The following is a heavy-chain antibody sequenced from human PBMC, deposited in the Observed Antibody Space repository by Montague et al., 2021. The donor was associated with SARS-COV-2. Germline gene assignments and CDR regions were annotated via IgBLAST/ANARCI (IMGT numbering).Heavy chain of an antibody. CDR2: IYYTGGT. CDR1: GGSISSGSYY. CDR3: ARSSFVGDPSFCGGYYYGMDV. V-gene: IGHV4-39*01. Sequence: SETLSLTCTVSGGSISSGSYYWGWIRQPPGKGLEWIGAIYYTGGTHQNPSLRSRVTISIDTSNNQISLKMTSVTAADTAVYYCARSSFVGDPSFCGGYYYGMDVWGQGTTVTVSS. J-gene: IGHJ6*02. D-gene: IGHD2-21*01.